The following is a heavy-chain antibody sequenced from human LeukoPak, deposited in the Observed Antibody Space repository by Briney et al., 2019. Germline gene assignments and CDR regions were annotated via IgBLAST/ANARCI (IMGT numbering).Heavy chain of an antibody. CDR1: GGPFSGYY. J-gene: IGHJ1*01. V-gene: IGHV4-34*01. CDR2: INHSGST. D-gene: IGHD6-13*01. CDR3: ARGRNSWPFQH. Sequence: SETLSLTCAVYGGPFSGYYWSWIRQPPGKGLEWIGEINHSGSTNYNPSLKSRVTISVDTSKNQFSLKLSSVTAADTAVYYCARGRNSWPFQHWGQGTLVTVSS.